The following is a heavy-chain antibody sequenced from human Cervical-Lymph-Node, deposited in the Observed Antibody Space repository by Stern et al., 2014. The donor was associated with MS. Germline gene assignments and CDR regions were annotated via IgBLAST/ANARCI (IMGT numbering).Heavy chain of an antibody. CDR1: GFTFGDYG. CDR2: IRGTPYGGTT. Sequence: EVQLVESGGGLVQPGRSLRLSCTASGFTFGDYGMRWFRQAPGKGLEWVGFIRGTPYGGTTEYAASVKGSFIISRDDSKSIAYLQMNSLKTEDTAVYYCTRTRVTDPFDPWGQGTLVTVSS. V-gene: IGHV3-49*03. J-gene: IGHJ5*02. D-gene: IGHD2-21*02. CDR3: TRTRVTDPFDP.